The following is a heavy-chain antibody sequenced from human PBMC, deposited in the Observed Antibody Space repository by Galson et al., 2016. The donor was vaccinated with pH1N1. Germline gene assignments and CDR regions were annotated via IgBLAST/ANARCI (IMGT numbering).Heavy chain of an antibody. CDR1: GFAFDDFA. CDR2: ISWNSNSI. D-gene: IGHD3-10*01. J-gene: IGHJ4*02. V-gene: IGHV3-9*01. Sequence: SLRLSCAASGFAFDDFAMHWARHVPGKGLEWVSGISWNSNSIGYADSVKGRFTISRDSAKKSLFLQMNSLRVEDTALYYCAKGAGRYYFGSGSFNYWGQGTQVTVSS. CDR3: AKGAGRYYFGSGSFNY.